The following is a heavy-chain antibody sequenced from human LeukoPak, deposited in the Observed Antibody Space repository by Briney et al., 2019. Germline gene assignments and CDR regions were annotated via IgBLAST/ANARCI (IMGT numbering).Heavy chain of an antibody. CDR3: ARVVYCSSTSCYQDWFDP. D-gene: IGHD2-2*01. Sequence: SGTLSLTCTVSGGSISSYYWSWIRQPPGKGLEWIGYIYYSGSTNYNPSLKSRVTISVDTSKNQFSLKLSSVTAADTAVYYCARVVYCSSTSCYQDWFDPWGQGTLVTVSS. CDR1: GGSISSYY. J-gene: IGHJ5*02. CDR2: IYYSGST. V-gene: IGHV4-59*01.